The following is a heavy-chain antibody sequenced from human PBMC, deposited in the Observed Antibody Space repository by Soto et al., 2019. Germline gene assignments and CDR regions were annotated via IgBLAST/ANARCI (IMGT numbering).Heavy chain of an antibody. CDR3: ASQGGGSTYDNFWSGYYRFGY. D-gene: IGHD3-3*01. V-gene: IGHV4-39*01. CDR1: GASLIIITYY. Sequence: SDTLXLTCTVSGASLIIITYYWGWIRQPPGTGLEWIGSVYYTGTTYYNPSLKSRVTISVDTSKNQFSMKLNSVTAAGTAVYYWASQGGGSTYDNFWSGYYRFGYWGQGTLVTVAS. CDR2: VYYTGTT. J-gene: IGHJ4*02.